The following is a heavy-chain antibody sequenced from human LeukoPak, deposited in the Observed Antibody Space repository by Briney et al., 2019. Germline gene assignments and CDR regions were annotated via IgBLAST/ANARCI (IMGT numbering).Heavy chain of an antibody. D-gene: IGHD2-8*01. CDR2: GHYSGNT. J-gene: IGHJ4*02. CDR3: AKWASDNRAFDL. Sequence: SETLSLTCTVSGXSITSYYWNWIRQAPGQGPEWIGYGHYSGNTKYNPPLKSRVTISVDTSKNQFSLRLSSVTAADTAVYFCAKWASDNRAFDLWGQGTLVTVSS. V-gene: IGHV4-59*08. CDR1: GXSITSYY.